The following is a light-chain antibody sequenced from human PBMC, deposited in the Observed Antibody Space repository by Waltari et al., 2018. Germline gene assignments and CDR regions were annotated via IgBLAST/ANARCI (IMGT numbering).Light chain of an antibody. CDR1: QSISSW. CDR3: QQYESSYT. CDR2: KAS. J-gene: IGKJ2*01. V-gene: IGKV1-5*03. Sequence: DIQMTQSPSTLSASVGDRVTITCRASQSISSWLAWYQQKPGKAPKLLIYKASILESGVPSRFSDSGSGTEFTLTISSLQPDDFSTYYCQQYESSYTFGQGTKLETK.